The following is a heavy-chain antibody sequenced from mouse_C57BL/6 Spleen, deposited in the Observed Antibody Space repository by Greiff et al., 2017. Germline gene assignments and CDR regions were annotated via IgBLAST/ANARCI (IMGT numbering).Heavy chain of an antibody. CDR2: ISSGSSTI. J-gene: IGHJ1*03. CDR1: GFTFSDYG. D-gene: IGHD1-1*01. V-gene: IGHV5-17*01. Sequence: EVHLVESGGGLVKPGGSLKLSCAASGFTFSDYGMHWVRQAPEKGLEWVAYISSGSSTIYYADTVKGRFTNSRDNAKNTLFLQMTSLRSEDTAMYYCARRAYYYGSSHWYFDVWGTGTTVTVSS. CDR3: ARRAYYYGSSHWYFDV.